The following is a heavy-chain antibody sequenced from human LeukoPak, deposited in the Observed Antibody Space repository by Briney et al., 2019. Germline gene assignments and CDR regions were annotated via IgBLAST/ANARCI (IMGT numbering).Heavy chain of an antibody. CDR2: IYHSGST. CDR1: GYSISSGYD. D-gene: IGHD3-22*01. CDR3: ARADYYDSSGYFFDY. J-gene: IGHJ4*02. V-gene: IGHV4-38-2*02. Sequence: PSETLSLTCTVSGYSISSGYDWGWIRQPPGKGLEWIGSIYHSGSTYYNPSLKSRVTISVDTSKNQFSLKLSSVTAADTAVYYCARADYYDSSGYFFDYWGQGTLVTVSS.